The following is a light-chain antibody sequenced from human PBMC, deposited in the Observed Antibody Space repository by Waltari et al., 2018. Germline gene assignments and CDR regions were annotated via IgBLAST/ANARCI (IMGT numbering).Light chain of an antibody. CDR1: SSNLGRNG. CDR2: RND. Sequence: QSVLTQPPSESGTPGQRVTISCSGSSSNLGRNGYNWYQQVPGTTPKLLIYRNDQRPSGVPDRISASKSGTSASLAISGLQSEDEAHYYCAAWDDSLNGHWVFGGGTKLTVL. CDR3: AAWDDSLNGHWV. J-gene: IGLJ2*01. V-gene: IGLV1-44*01.